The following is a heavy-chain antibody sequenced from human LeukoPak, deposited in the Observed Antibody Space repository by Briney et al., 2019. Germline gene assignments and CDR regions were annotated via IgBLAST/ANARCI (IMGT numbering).Heavy chain of an antibody. CDR2: IYHSGST. CDR3: AKLLTGRPSGYMDV. V-gene: IGHV4-4*02. Sequence: SGTLSLTCAVSGGSISSSNWWSWVRPPPGKGLEWIGEIYHSGSTNYNPSLKSRVTISVDKSKNQFSLKLSSVTAADTAVYYCAKLLTGRPSGYMDVWGKGTTVSVSS. D-gene: IGHD6-6*01. CDR1: GGSISSSNW. J-gene: IGHJ6*03.